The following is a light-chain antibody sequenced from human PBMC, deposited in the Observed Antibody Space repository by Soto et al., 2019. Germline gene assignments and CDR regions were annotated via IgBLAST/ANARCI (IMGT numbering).Light chain of an antibody. CDR1: SSDIGGYND. CDR3: YAYTMSGTWV. CDR2: EVS. J-gene: IGLJ2*01. Sequence: QSALTQPASVSGAPGQSITISCTGTSSDIGGYNDVSWYQQEPGKAPKLMIYEVSNRPSGVSNRFSGSKSGNTASLTISGLQAEAEADYYCYAYTMSGTWVFGGGTKLTVL. V-gene: IGLV2-14*01.